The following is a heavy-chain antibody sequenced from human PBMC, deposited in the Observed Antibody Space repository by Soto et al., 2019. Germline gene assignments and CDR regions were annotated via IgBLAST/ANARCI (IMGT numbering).Heavy chain of an antibody. Sequence: GGSLRLSCAASGFTFSSYGMHWVRQAPGKGLEWVAVIWYDGSNKYYADSVKGRFTISRDNSKNTLYLQMNSLRAEDTAVYYCAGGGYYYDSSGYYDYWGQGTLVTVSS. V-gene: IGHV3-33*01. J-gene: IGHJ4*02. CDR3: AGGGYYYDSSGYYDY. CDR2: IWYDGSNK. D-gene: IGHD3-22*01. CDR1: GFTFSSYG.